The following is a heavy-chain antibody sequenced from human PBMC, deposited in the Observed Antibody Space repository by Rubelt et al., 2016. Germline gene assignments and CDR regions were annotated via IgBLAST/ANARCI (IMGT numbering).Heavy chain of an antibody. CDR2: MCPSDGSI. CDR3: AREPARGGVVITTVLGMDV. V-gene: IGHV1/OR15-9*01. J-gene: IGHJ6*02. Sequence: AQGLEWMGRMCPSDGSISYAEKFQGRVTMTRDTSTSTAYMELSSLRSEDTAMYYCAREPARGGVVITTVLGMDVWGQGTTVTVSS. D-gene: IGHD3-22*01.